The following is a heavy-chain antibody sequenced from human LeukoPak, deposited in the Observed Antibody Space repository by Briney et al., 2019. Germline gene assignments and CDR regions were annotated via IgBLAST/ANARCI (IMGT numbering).Heavy chain of an antibody. CDR1: EFSFSSYW. CDR3: AMDINGDLFHV. Sequence: GGSLRLSCVGSEFSFSSYWMHWVRQAPEKGPEWVSSIKYDGSATTFADSVKGRFSISTDSAKNTAYLQMNSLRVEYTAIYYCAMDINGDLFHVWGQGTLVTVSS. D-gene: IGHD2-2*03. V-gene: IGHV3-74*01. CDR2: IKYDGSAT. J-gene: IGHJ4*02.